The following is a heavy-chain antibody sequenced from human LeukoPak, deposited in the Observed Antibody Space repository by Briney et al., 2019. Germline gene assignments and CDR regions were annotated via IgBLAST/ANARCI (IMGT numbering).Heavy chain of an antibody. CDR3: AREKHLTGYYYYYYMDV. D-gene: IGHD4-11*01. V-gene: IGHV3-48*04. CDR2: ISSSSSTI. J-gene: IGHJ6*03. Sequence: GGSLRLSCAASGFTFSSYSMNWVRQAPGKGLEWVSYISSSSSTIYYADSVKGRFTISRDNAKNSLYLQMNSLRAEDTAVYYCAREKHLTGYYYYYYMDVWGKGTTVTVSS. CDR1: GFTFSSYS.